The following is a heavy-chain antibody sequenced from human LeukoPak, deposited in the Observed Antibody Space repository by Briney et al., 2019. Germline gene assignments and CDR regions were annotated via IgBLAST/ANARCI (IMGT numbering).Heavy chain of an antibody. CDR3: AKDLWFGELLPNFDY. CDR2: ISGSGGST. D-gene: IGHD3-10*01. Sequence: PGGSLRLSCAASGFTVSSNYMSWVRQAPGKGLEWVSAISGSGGSTYYADSVKGRFTISRDNSKNTLYLQMNSLRAEDTAVYYCAKDLWFGELLPNFDYWGQGTLVTVSS. J-gene: IGHJ4*02. V-gene: IGHV3-23*01. CDR1: GFTVSSNY.